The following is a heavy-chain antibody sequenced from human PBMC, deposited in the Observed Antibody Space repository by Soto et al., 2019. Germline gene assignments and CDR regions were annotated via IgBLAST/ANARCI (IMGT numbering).Heavy chain of an antibody. D-gene: IGHD6-19*01. CDR2: IRSKANSYAT. V-gene: IGHV3-73*02. Sequence: EVQLVESGGGLVQPGGSLKLSCAASGFTFSGSAMHWVRQASGKGLEWVGRIRSKANSYATAYAASVRGRFTISRDDSKNTAYLQMNSLKTEDTAVYYCTGTVAGTGHYWGQGTLVTVSS. CDR3: TGTVAGTGHY. J-gene: IGHJ4*02. CDR1: GFTFSGSA.